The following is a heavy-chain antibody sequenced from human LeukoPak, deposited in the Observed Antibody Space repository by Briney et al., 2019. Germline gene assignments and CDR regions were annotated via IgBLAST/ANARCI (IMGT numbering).Heavy chain of an antibody. D-gene: IGHD2-15*01. CDR2: ISGSGGDT. CDR1: GFTFRSYA. Sequence: PGGSLRLSCAASGFTFRSYAIYWVRQAPGKGLEWVSGISGSGGDTYFADSVKGRSTISRDNSKNTVYLQMNSLKTEDTAVYYCARDRAVALPTYYYYMDVWGKGTTVTVSS. V-gene: IGHV3-23*01. CDR3: ARDRAVALPTYYYYMDV. J-gene: IGHJ6*03.